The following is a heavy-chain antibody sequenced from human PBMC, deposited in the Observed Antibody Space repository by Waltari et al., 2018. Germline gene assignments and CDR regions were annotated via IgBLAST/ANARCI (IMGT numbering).Heavy chain of an antibody. V-gene: IGHV1-69*01. CDR2: IVPMFGSA. J-gene: IGHJ3*02. CDR3: ARGLSDDPFNI. CDR1: GDTFINFA. Sequence: QVQLVQSGAEVKKPGSSVKVSCKASGDTFINFALSWVRQVPGQGLEWMGGIVPMFGSADYAQKFQGRVTITADESTSTAYMELTSLRSEDTAVYYCARGLSDDPFNIWGQGTMVTVSS.